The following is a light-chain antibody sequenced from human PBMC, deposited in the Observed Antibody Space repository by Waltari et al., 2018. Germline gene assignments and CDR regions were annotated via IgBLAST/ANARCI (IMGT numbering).Light chain of an antibody. CDR2: GAS. CDR1: AGVSRA. V-gene: IGKV3-20*01. CDR3: QHYLRLPVT. J-gene: IGKJ1*01. Sequence: ELVLTQSPGTLSLSVGERATVSCRASAGVSRALAWYQQKPGQAPRLLIYGASTRATGIPDRFSGSGSGTDFSLTISRLEPDDFAVYYCQHYLRLPVTFGQGTTVEI.